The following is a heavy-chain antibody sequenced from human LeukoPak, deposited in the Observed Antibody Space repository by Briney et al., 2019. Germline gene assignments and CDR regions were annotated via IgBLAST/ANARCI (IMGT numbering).Heavy chain of an antibody. V-gene: IGHV4-4*07. D-gene: IGHD3-9*01. CDR2: IYTSGST. Sequence: SETLSLTCTVSGSSISSDYWSWIRQPAGKGLEWIGRIYTSGSTNYNSSLKSRVTMSVDTSKSQFSLKLRSVTAADTAVYYCARGYRAYYNILTGYRITYYFDYWGQGALVTVSS. J-gene: IGHJ4*02. CDR1: GSSISSDY. CDR3: ARGYRAYYNILTGYRITYYFDY.